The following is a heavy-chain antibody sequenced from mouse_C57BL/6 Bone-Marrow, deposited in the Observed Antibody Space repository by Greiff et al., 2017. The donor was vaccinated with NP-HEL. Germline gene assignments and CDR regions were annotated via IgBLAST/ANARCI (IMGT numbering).Heavy chain of an antibody. J-gene: IGHJ4*01. CDR2: INYDGSST. V-gene: IGHV5-16*01. Sequence: DVMLVASEGGLVQPGSSMKLSCTASGFTFSDYYMAWVRQVPEKGLEWVANINYDGSSTYYLDSLKSRFLISRDNAKNILYLQMSSLKSEDTATYYCARNHYYYGSSYGYAMDYWGQGTSVTVSS. D-gene: IGHD1-1*01. CDR1: GFTFSDYY. CDR3: ARNHYYYGSSYGYAMDY.